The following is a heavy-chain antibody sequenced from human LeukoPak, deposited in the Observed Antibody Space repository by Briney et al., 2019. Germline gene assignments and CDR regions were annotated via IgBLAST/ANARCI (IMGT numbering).Heavy chain of an antibody. CDR1: GYTFTSYD. Sequence: ASVKVSCKASGYTFTSYDINWVRQATGQGLEWMGWMNPNSGNTGYAQKFQGRVTMTRNTSISTAYMELSNLRAEDTAVYYCARDTSSSSSGFGIDYWGQGTLVTVSS. V-gene: IGHV1-8*01. CDR3: ARDTSSSSSGFGIDY. D-gene: IGHD6-19*01. J-gene: IGHJ4*02. CDR2: MNPNSGNT.